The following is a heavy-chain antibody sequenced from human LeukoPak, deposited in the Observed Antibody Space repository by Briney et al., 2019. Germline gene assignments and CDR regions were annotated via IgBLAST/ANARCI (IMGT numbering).Heavy chain of an antibody. CDR2: IYTSGST. CDR3: ARGSLGDHFDY. V-gene: IGHV4-39*07. D-gene: IGHD4-17*01. J-gene: IGHJ4*02. Sequence: SETLSLTCTVSGGSMSSSTYYWGWIRQSPGKGLEWIGRIYTSGSTNYNPSLKSRVTISVDTSKNQFSLKLSSVTAADTAVYYCARGSLGDHFDYWGQGTLVTVSS. CDR1: GGSMSSSTYY.